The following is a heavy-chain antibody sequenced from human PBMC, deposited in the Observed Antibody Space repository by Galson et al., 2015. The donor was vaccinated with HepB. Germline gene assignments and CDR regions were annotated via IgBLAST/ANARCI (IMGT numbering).Heavy chain of an antibody. V-gene: IGHV5-51*01. CDR2: IYPDDSDA. D-gene: IGHD2-15*01. CDR1: GYNFTNYW. Sequence: QSGAEVKKPGESLKISCKGSGYNFTNYWIGWVRQMPGKGLEWMGIIYPDDSDARYSPSFQGQVTFSVDKSISTAYLQWSSLKASDTAIYYCARQVVVAAAFDYWGQGALVTVSS. CDR3: ARQVVVAAAFDY. J-gene: IGHJ4*02.